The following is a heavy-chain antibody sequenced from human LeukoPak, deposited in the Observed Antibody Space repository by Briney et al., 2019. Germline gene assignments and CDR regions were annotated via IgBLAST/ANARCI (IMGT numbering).Heavy chain of an antibody. D-gene: IGHD3-16*01. CDR2: ISTKSSYI. J-gene: IGHJ5*02. CDR3: VGARSSTWFDP. CDR1: GFNFSTYI. Sequence: GGSLRLSCTASGFNFSTYIMNWVRQAPGKGLEWVSSISTKSSYIYNADSLKGRFTISRDNAKNPLYLQMNSLRAEDTAVYYCVGARSSTWFDPWGQGALVTVSS. V-gene: IGHV3-21*01.